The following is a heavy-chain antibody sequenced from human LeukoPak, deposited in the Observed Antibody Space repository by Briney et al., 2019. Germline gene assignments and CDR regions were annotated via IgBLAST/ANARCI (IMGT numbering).Heavy chain of an antibody. Sequence: GSLRFSCVASGFTFSSYSMSWVRQAPGKGLEGVSGISGSGGTTYYADSVKGRFTISRDDSKSTMYLQMNNLSVEDTAVYYCAKSRVATGTFYFDYWGQGTLVTVSS. CDR3: AKSRVATGTFYFDY. CDR1: GFTFSSYS. V-gene: IGHV3-23*01. J-gene: IGHJ4*02. CDR2: ISGSGGTT. D-gene: IGHD6-13*01.